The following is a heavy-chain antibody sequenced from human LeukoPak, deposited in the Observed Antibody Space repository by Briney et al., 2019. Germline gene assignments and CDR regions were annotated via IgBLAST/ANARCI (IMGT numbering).Heavy chain of an antibody. CDR3: ARGTIPTMYYYDSSGYPVPFGY. Sequence: ASVKVSCKASGYTFPSYFMHWVRQAPGQGLEWMGIINPTGGSTTYAQKFQGRVTMTRDTSTSTVYMELSSLRSDDTAVYYCARGTIPTMYYYDSSGYPVPFGYWGQGTLVTVSS. V-gene: IGHV1-46*01. CDR1: GYTFPSYF. J-gene: IGHJ4*02. CDR2: INPTGGST. D-gene: IGHD3-22*01.